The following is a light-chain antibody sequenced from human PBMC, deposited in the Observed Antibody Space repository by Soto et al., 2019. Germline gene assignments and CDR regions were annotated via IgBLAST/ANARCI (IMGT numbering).Light chain of an antibody. CDR2: DAS. Sequence: IVLTQSPGTLSLSPGERATLSCRASQSVTKNYLAWYQQKPGQAPRLLIDDASRRATGIPDRFSGSGSGTDFTLTISRLEPEDSAVYYCQQCATSPLTFGQGTKVEIK. CDR1: QSVTKNY. J-gene: IGKJ1*01. V-gene: IGKV3-20*01. CDR3: QQCATSPLT.